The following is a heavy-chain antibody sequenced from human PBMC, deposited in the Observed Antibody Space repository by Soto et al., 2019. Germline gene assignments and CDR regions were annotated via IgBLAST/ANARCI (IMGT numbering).Heavy chain of an antibody. CDR2: ISTYNGNT. D-gene: IGHD3-16*01. V-gene: IGHV1-18*01. CDR3: ARRFYVDYDY. CDR1: GYSFTTSG. J-gene: IGHJ4*02. Sequence: QAQLVQSGAEVKEPGASVKVSCKASGYSFTTSGITWVRQAPGQGLEWMGWISTYNGNTNYAQKLQDRVTLTTDTSTSTAYRERRGVRSEDTAVYYCARRFYVDYDYWGQGTLVTVSS.